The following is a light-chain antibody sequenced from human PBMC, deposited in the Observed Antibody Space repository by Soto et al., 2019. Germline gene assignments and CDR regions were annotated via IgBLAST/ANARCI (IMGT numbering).Light chain of an antibody. CDR3: QQYGSSPRT. J-gene: IGKJ3*01. Sequence: EIVLTQSPGTLSLSPGERATLSCRASQSVSSSYLAWYQQKPGRAPSLLIYGASSRATGIPDRFSGSGSGTDFTLTISRLEPEDFAVYYCQQYGSSPRTFGPGTKVDIK. CDR2: GAS. V-gene: IGKV3-20*01. CDR1: QSVSSSY.